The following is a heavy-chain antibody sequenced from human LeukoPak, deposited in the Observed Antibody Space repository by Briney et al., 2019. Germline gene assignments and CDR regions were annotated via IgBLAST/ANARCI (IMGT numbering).Heavy chain of an antibody. CDR2: IKGDGSDE. CDR3: ARAIYDTSAYRPFDY. V-gene: IGHV3-7*01. D-gene: IGHD3-22*01. CDR1: GFTFSNYW. Sequence: GGSLRLSCAASGFTFSNYWMTWVRQAPGRGLEWVANIKGDGSDEYYVDSVKGRFTISRDNDKNSVFLQMNNLRAEDTALYYCARAIYDTSAYRPFDYWGQGTLVTVSS. J-gene: IGHJ4*02.